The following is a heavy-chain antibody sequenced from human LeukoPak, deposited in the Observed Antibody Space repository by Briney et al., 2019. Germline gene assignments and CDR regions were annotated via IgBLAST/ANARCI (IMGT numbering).Heavy chain of an antibody. CDR1: GYSISSGYY. Sequence: SETLSLTCTVSGYSISSGYYWGWIRQPPGKGLEWIGSIYHSGSTYYNPSLKSRVTISVDTSKNQFSLKLSSVTAADTAVYYCARLNTIFGVVIFPPADAFDIWGQGTMVTVSS. V-gene: IGHV4-38-2*02. CDR3: ARLNTIFGVVIFPPADAFDI. CDR2: IYHSGST. J-gene: IGHJ3*02. D-gene: IGHD3-3*01.